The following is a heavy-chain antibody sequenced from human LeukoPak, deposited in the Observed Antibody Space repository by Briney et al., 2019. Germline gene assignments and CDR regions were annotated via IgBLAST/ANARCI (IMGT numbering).Heavy chain of an antibody. CDR1: GYTFTSYD. D-gene: IGHD1-26*01. J-gene: IGHJ4*02. Sequence: ASVKDSCKASGYTFTSYDINWVRQATGQGLEWMGWMNPNSGNTGYAQKFQGRVTITADESTSTAYMELSSLRSEDTAVDYCATAEATGIDYWGQGTLVTVSS. CDR2: MNPNSGNT. V-gene: IGHV1-8*01. CDR3: ATAEATGIDY.